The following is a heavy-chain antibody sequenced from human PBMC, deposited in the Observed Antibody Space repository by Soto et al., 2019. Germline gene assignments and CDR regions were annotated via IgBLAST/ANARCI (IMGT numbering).Heavy chain of an antibody. CDR1: GFTFSDYY. Sequence: PGGSLRLSCAASGFTFSDYYVSWIRQAPGKGLEWVSYISSSGSTIYYADSVKGRFTISRDNAKNSLYLQMNSLRAEDTAVYYCARRSFCSGRSCYGDTFFDYWGQGTLVTVSS. J-gene: IGHJ4*02. CDR3: ARRSFCSGRSCYGDTFFDY. CDR2: ISSSGSTI. V-gene: IGHV3-11*01. D-gene: IGHD2-15*01.